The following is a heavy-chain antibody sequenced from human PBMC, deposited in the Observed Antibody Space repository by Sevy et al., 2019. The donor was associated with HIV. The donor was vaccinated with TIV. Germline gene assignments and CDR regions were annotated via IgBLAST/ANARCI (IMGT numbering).Heavy chain of an antibody. D-gene: IGHD3-9*01. Sequence: SETLSLTCTVSGGSISGSNYYWGWIRQPPGKGLEWIATIYYSGSTYYNPSLKSRVTISADTSKNQFSLNLSSVTAADTAVYYCATNAPGYYDILTGYLSPDYWGQGTLVTVSS. CDR3: ATNAPGYYDILTGYLSPDY. J-gene: IGHJ4*02. V-gene: IGHV4-39*01. CDR2: IYYSGST. CDR1: GGSISGSNYY.